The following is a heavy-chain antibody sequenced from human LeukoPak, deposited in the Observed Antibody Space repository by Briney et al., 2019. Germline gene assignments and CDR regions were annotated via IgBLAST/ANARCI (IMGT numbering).Heavy chain of an antibody. D-gene: IGHD1-20*01. V-gene: IGHV1-24*01. CDR2: FDPEDGET. CDR3: APGSITGTRYSWFDP. Sequence: GASVKVSCKVSGYTLTELSMHWVRQAPGKGLEWMGGFDPEDGETIYAQKFQGRVIMTEDTATDTACMELSSLRSEDTAMYYCAPGSITGTRYSWFDPWGQGTLVTVSS. J-gene: IGHJ5*02. CDR1: GYTLTELS.